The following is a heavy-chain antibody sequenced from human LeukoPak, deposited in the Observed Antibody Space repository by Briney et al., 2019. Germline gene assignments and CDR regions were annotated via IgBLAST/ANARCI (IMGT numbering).Heavy chain of an antibody. Sequence: GGSLRLSCAASGFTFSSYAMHWVRQAPGKGLEWVAVISYDGSNKYYADSVKGRFTISRDNSKNTLYLQMNSLRAEDTAVYYCARDGDSYYFDYWGQGTLVTVSS. CDR1: GFTFSSYA. V-gene: IGHV3-30-3*01. J-gene: IGHJ4*02. CDR3: ARDGDSYYFDY. CDR2: ISYDGSNK. D-gene: IGHD2-21*02.